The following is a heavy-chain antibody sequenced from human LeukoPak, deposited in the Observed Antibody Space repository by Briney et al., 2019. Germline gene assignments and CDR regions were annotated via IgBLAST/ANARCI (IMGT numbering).Heavy chain of an antibody. CDR1: GFTFSNFG. J-gene: IGHJ4*02. V-gene: IGHV3-30*03. CDR3: ARDRIGNYSIDY. D-gene: IGHD2-15*01. Sequence: GRSVRLSCAASGFTFSNFGLNWVRQAPGKGLEWVAFISDNGRRTYYVESVKGLFTISRDDSKNTLYLQMNSLRVEDTAVYYCARDRIGNYSIDYWGQGTLVTVPS. CDR2: ISDNGRRT.